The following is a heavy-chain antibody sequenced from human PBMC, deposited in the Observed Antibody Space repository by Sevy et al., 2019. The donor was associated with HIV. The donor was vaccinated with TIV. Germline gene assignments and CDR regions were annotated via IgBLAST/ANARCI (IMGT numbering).Heavy chain of an antibody. V-gene: IGHV3-15*01. CDR3: VTSGRSWDYFDY. J-gene: IGHJ4*02. Sequence: GGSLRLSCAASGFSFSDAWLNWVRQAPGKGLEWVGRIKRRRDGGTTDYAAPVKGRFIISRDDSWSMLYLHMNSLKTEDTATYYCVTSGRSWDYFDYWGPGALVTVSS. D-gene: IGHD6-13*01. CDR1: GFSFSDAW. CDR2: IKRRRDGGTT.